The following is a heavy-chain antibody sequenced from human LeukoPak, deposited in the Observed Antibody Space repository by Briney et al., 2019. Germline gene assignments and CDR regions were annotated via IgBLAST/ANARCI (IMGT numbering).Heavy chain of an antibody. J-gene: IGHJ6*03. CDR2: INHSGST. V-gene: IGHV4-39*07. CDR1: GGSISYSNSY. Sequence: SETLSLTCTVSGGSISYSNSYWGWIRQPPGKGLQWVGEINHSGSTNYNPSLKSRVTISLDTSKNQFSLKLSSVTAADTAVYYCASVPTPPYYYYYMDVWGKGTTVTVSS. D-gene: IGHD2-15*01. CDR3: ASVPTPPYYYYYMDV.